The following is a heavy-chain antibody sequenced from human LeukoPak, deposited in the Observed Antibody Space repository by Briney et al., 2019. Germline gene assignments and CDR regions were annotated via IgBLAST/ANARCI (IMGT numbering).Heavy chain of an antibody. V-gene: IGHV1-2*02. CDR1: GYTFTGYY. D-gene: IGHD1-26*01. Sequence: ASVKVSCKASGYTFTGYYMHWMRQAPGQGLEWMGWTNPNSGGTNYAQKFQGRVTMTRDTSISTAYMELSRLRSDDTAVYYCARVGYSGSYRYLYYFDYWGQGTLVTVSS. CDR2: TNPNSGGT. J-gene: IGHJ4*02. CDR3: ARVGYSGSYRYLYYFDY.